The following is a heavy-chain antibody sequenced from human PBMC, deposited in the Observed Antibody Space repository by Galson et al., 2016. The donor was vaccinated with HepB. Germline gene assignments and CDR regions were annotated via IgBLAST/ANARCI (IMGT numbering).Heavy chain of an antibody. V-gene: IGHV1-2*02. D-gene: IGHD3-10*01. Sequence: SVKVSCKASGYSFTGYFLNWVRQAPGQGLEWMGWIGPGRGDTKYAQKFQGRVTITRDRSISTVTMELNRLRSDDTAVYYCARSTGFGIRIDYWGQGTQVTVSS. CDR1: GYSFTGYF. CDR3: ARSTGFGIRIDY. CDR2: IGPGRGDT. J-gene: IGHJ4*02.